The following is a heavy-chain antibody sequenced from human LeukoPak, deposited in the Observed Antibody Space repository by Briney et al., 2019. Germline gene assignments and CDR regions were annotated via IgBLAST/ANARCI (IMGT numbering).Heavy chain of an antibody. CDR2: ISYIGST. CDR1: DDSFSSHY. CDR3: ARDLVTVTKGFDI. V-gene: IGHV4-59*11. D-gene: IGHD4-17*01. Sequence: SETLSLTCAVSDDSFSSHYWTWIRQPPGKGLEWIGYISYIGSTNYNPSLKSRVTISIDTSKNEFSLKLTSVTAADTAVYYCARDLVTVTKGFDIWGQGTMVTVSS. J-gene: IGHJ3*02.